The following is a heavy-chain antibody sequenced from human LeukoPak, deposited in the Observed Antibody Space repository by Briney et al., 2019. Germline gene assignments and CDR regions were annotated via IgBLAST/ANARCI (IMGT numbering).Heavy chain of an antibody. CDR2: ISGSGGST. V-gene: IGHV3-23*01. CDR3: ARVATAARGEFDY. Sequence: GGTLRLSCAASGFSFSSYSMCWGCNGPGKGLGWVSAISGSGGSTYYADSVKGRFTISKDNSKNSLYLQMNSLRAEDTAEYYCARVATAARGEFDYWGQGTLVTVSS. J-gene: IGHJ4*02. CDR1: GFSFSSYS. D-gene: IGHD6-6*01.